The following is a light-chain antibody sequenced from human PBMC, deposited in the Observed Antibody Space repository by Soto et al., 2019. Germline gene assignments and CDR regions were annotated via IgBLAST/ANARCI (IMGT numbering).Light chain of an antibody. CDR2: SAS. V-gene: IGKV3-15*01. CDR3: RHFNTGPLA. Sequence: EIVMTQSPVTLSVSPGERATLSCRASQSVSTDLAWYQQKPGQAPRLLIYSASTGATGVPARFSASGSGTVFPLALSSLRSVDLSVYFCRHFNTGPLAFGGGTKV. J-gene: IGKJ4*01. CDR1: QSVSTD.